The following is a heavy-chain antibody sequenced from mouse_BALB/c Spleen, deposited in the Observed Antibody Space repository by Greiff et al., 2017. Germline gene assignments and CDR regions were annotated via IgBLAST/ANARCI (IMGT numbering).Heavy chain of an antibody. CDR3: ARYDYDAWFAY. CDR1: GYTFTSYW. CDR2: IDPSDSYT. Sequence: VQLKQPGAELVKPGASVKLSCKASGYTFTSYWMHWVKQRPGQGLEWIGEIDPSDSYTNYNQKFKGKATLTVDKSSSTAYMQLSSLTSEDSAVYYCARYDYDAWFAYWGQGTLVTVSA. J-gene: IGHJ3*01. V-gene: IGHV1-69*02. D-gene: IGHD2-4*01.